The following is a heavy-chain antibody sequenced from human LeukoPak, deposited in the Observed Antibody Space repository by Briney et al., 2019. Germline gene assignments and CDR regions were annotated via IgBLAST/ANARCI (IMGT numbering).Heavy chain of an antibody. CDR2: ISGSGGST. V-gene: IGHV3-23*01. CDR1: GFTFSSYA. J-gene: IGHJ5*02. Sequence: GGSLRLSCAASGFTFSSYAMSRVRQAPGKGLEWVSAISGSGGSTYYADSVKGRFTISRDNSKNTLYLQMNSLRAEDTAVYYCAKDPLTMVRGVIKPWFDPWGQGTLVTVSS. D-gene: IGHD3-10*01. CDR3: AKDPLTMVRGVIKPWFDP.